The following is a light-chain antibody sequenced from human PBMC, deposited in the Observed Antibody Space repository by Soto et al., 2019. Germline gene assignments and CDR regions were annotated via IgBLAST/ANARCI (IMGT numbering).Light chain of an antibody. V-gene: IGKV3-15*01. CDR1: QSVSRN. J-gene: IGKJ2*01. CDR3: QQYNNLYT. Sequence: EIVMTQSPATLSVSPGERVTLSCRASQSVSRNLAWYQKKPGQAPRLLIYDASTTAAGVPARFRGSGSGTEFTLTISSLQSEDFAVYFCQQYNNLYTFGQGTKLELK. CDR2: DAS.